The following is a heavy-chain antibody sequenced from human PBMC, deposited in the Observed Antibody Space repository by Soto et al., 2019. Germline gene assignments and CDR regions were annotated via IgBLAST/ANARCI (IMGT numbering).Heavy chain of an antibody. J-gene: IGHJ4*02. CDR1: GGSISSDY. D-gene: IGHD5-12*01. CDR3: VRGGYVHAFDY. Sequence: PSENLSLTCTVSGGSISSDYWSWIRQSPGKGLEWIGYIYSRGNTNYNPSLKSRVTISVDTSKTQFSLNLSSVTAVDSAVYYCVRGGYVHAFDYWGQGALVTVSS. CDR2: IYSRGNT. V-gene: IGHV4-59*01.